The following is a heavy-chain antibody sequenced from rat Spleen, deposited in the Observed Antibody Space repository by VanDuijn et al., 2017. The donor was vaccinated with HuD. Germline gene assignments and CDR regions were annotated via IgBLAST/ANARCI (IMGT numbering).Heavy chain of an antibody. D-gene: IGHD1-12*02. J-gene: IGHJ2*01. V-gene: IGHV5-25*01. CDR3: ARVEYYDGSSYSDYFDY. CDR1: GFTFSNYD. CDR2: ISPSGGST. Sequence: EVQLVESGGGLVQPGRSLKLSCAASGFTFSNYDMAWVRQAPTKGLEWVASISPSGGSTYYRDSVKGRFTVSRDNAKSTLYLQMDILMSEDTATYYCARVEYYDGSSYSDYFDYWGQGVMVTVSS.